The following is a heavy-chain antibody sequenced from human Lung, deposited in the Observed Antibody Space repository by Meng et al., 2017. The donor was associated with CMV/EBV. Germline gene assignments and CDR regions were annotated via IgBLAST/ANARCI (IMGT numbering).Heavy chain of an antibody. CDR1: GFTFSRYD. CDR2: MRHDGSNH. D-gene: IGHD1-14*01. J-gene: IGHJ3*02. Sequence: GESXKISCAASGFTFSRYDMHWVRQAPGKGLEWVAFMRHDGSNHYYADSVKGRFTISRDNSKNTLYLKMNSLRAEDTAVYYCAKFLSCEPDDAFDIWGQGTMVTVSS. CDR3: AKFLSCEPDDAFDI. V-gene: IGHV3-30*02.